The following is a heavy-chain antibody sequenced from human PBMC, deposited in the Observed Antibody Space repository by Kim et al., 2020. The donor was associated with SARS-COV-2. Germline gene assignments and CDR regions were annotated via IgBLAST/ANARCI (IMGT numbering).Heavy chain of an antibody. CDR3: AREDDYYGSGSYYGGWFDP. CDR1: GFTFSSYW. V-gene: IGHV3-74*01. D-gene: IGHD3-10*01. J-gene: IGHJ5*02. Sequence: GGSLRLSCAASGFTFSSYWMHWVRQAPGKGLVWVSRINSDGSSTSYADSVKGRFTISRDNAKNTLYLQMNSLRAEDTAVYYCAREDDYYGSGSYYGGWFDPWGQGTLVTVSS. CDR2: INSDGSST.